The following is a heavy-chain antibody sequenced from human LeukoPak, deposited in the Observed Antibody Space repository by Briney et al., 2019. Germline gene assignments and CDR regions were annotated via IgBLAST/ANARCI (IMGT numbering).Heavy chain of an antibody. Sequence: SVKVSCKASGFTFTSSAMQWVRQARGQRLEWIGWIVVGSGNTNYAQKFQGRVTITADKSTSTAYMELSSLRSEDTAVYYCARDLVLPTGIADWFDPWGQGTLVTVSS. J-gene: IGHJ5*02. V-gene: IGHV1-58*02. CDR3: ARDLVLPTGIADWFDP. D-gene: IGHD2/OR15-2a*01. CDR1: GFTFTSSA. CDR2: IVVGSGNT.